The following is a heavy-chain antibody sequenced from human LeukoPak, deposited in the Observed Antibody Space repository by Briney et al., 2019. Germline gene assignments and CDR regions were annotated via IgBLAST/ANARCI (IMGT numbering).Heavy chain of an antibody. V-gene: IGHV6-1*01. CDR3: ASESSSWYRRNTFDY. CDR2: TYYRSKWYN. CDR1: GDSVSSNSAA. J-gene: IGHJ4*02. Sequence: SQTLSLTCAISGDSVSSNSAAWNWIRQSPSRGLEWLGRTYYRSKWYNDYAVSVKSRITTNPDTSKNQFSLQLNSVTPEDTAVYYCASESSSWYRRNTFDYWGQGTLVTVSS. D-gene: IGHD6-13*01.